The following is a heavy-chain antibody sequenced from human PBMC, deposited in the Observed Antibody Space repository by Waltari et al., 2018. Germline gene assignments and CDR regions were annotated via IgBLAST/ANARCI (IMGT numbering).Heavy chain of an antibody. CDR3: ARGPAMVRGVITYYYYYYMDV. CDR1: GGSFSGYY. D-gene: IGHD3-10*01. Sequence: QVQLQQWGAGLLKPSETLSLTCAVYGGSFSGYYWSWIRQPPGKGLEWIGEINHSGSTNYNPSLKSRVTISVDTSKNQFSLKLSSVTAADTAVYYCARGPAMVRGVITYYYYYYMDVWGKGTTVTISS. J-gene: IGHJ6*03. V-gene: IGHV4-34*01. CDR2: INHSGST.